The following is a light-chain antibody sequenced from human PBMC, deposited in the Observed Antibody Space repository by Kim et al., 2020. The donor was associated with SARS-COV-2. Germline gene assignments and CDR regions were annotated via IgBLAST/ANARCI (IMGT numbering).Light chain of an antibody. J-gene: IGLJ3*02. Sequence: GRRVTWSCAGSRSNVERNTVSWDQQVPGTAPKLLSVSNDQRPSGVPDGYSGCKTGASAALASRGLQSEEEADYYCATWDDTLSGWVFGGGTKVTVL. CDR3: ATWDDTLSGWV. CDR1: RSNVERNT. V-gene: IGLV1-44*01. CDR2: SND.